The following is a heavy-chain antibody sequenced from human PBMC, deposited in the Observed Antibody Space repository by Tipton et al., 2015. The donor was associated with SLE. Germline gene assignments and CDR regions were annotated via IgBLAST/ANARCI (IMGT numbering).Heavy chain of an antibody. J-gene: IGHJ4*02. CDR1: GGSISSDTYY. CDR3: AAEYYSSSGIHPIDF. CDR2: IYTSGSP. D-gene: IGHD6-6*01. Sequence: TLSLTCIVSGGSISSDTYYWSWLRQPAGKGLEWIGHIYTSGSPNYNPSLKTRVTISVDMSKNQFSLKLTSVTAADTAVYYCAAEYYSSSGIHPIDFWGQGMLVTVSS. V-gene: IGHV4-61*09.